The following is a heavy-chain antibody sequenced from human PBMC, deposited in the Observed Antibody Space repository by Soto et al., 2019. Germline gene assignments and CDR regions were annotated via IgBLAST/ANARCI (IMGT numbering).Heavy chain of an antibody. V-gene: IGHV6-1*01. CDR3: ARGNWNDEGYHYRMGV. CDR1: GDRVSRNSGA. J-gene: IGHJ6*02. CDR2: TYYRSKWYS. D-gene: IGHD1-1*01. Sequence: SQTLSLTCAISGDRVSRNSGAWNWIRQSPSGGLQWLGRTYYRSKWYSEYAPSVKSRITINPDTAKNQFALQLKSVTPDDSGVYYCARGNWNDEGYHYRMGVWGQGITVTVSS.